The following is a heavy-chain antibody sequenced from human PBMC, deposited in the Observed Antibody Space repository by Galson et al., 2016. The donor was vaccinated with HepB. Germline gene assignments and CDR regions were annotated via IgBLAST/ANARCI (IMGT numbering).Heavy chain of an antibody. CDR3: AKDLDIVVVPSAMDY. CDR1: GFTFSRYG. V-gene: IGHV3-23*01. D-gene: IGHD2-2*01. CDR2: ISGSGDRR. Sequence: SLRLSCAASGFTFSRYGMSWVRQAPGKGLEWVSVISGSGDRRYYADSVKGRFIISRDNSKNTVYLQMNSLRVEDTAVYYCAKDLDIVVVPSAMDYWGQGTLGTVSS. J-gene: IGHJ4*02.